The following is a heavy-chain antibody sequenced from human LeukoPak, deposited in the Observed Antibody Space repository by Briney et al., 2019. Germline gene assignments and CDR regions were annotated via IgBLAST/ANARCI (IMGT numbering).Heavy chain of an antibody. Sequence: PGGSLRLSCEASGVTFGDYGMSWVRQGRGKGLEWVSGITRNGDTTSYADSVNGRFTISRDNAKNCLYLQMNSLRAEDTAFYCCARGYNHGPIDMWGQGTLVTVSS. V-gene: IGHV3-20*04. CDR2: ITRNGDTT. CDR3: ARGYNHGPIDM. D-gene: IGHD2-2*02. CDR1: GVTFGDYG. J-gene: IGHJ3*02.